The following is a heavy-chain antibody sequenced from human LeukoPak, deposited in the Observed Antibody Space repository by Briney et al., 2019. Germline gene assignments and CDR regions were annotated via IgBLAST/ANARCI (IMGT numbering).Heavy chain of an antibody. CDR1: GGTFSSYA. CDR2: IIPIFGTA. D-gene: IGHD4-17*01. CDR3: ARDFGDYGDFYFDY. Sequence: SVRVSCKASGGTFSSYAISWVRQAPGQGLEWMGGIIPIFGTANYAQKFQGRVTITTDESTSTAYMELSSLRSEDTAVYYCARDFGDYGDFYFDYWGQGTLVTVSS. J-gene: IGHJ4*02. V-gene: IGHV1-69*05.